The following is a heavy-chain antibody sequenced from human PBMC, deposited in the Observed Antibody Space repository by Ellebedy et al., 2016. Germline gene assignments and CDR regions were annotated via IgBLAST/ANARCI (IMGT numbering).Heavy chain of an antibody. V-gene: IGHV1-69*13. CDR3: ASTNDRIAAAGRALQE. CDR2: IIPIFGTA. Sequence: SVKVSCXASGGTFSSYAISWVRQAPGQGLEWMGGIIPIFGTANYAQKFQGRVTITADESTSTAYMELSSLRSEDTAVYYCASTNDRIAAAGRALQEWGQGTLVTVSS. CDR1: GGTFSSYA. D-gene: IGHD6-13*01. J-gene: IGHJ4*02.